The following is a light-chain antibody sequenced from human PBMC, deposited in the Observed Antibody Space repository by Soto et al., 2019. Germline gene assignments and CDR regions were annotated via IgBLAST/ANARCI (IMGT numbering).Light chain of an antibody. Sequence: EIVLTQSPGTLSLSPGERATLSCRASQSVNSNYLAWYQQKPGQGPRVLMYGTSSRATGIPDRFSGSGSGTDFTLTMSSLEPEGVAVDYCPQYDSSPRTFSQGNMV. CDR2: GTS. CDR1: QSVNSNY. CDR3: PQYDSSPRT. V-gene: IGKV3-20*01. J-gene: IGKJ1*01.